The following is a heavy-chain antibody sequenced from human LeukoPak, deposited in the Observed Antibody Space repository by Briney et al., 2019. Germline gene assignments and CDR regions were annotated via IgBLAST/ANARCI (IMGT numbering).Heavy chain of an antibody. CDR3: ARDRDNSDWLFYY. D-gene: IGHD3-9*01. CDR2: ISYDGSNK. J-gene: IGHJ4*02. V-gene: IGHV3-30*03. CDR1: GFTFSSYG. Sequence: PGGSLRLSCAASGFTFSSYGMHWVRQAPGKGLEWVAVISYDGSNKYYADSVKGRFTISRDNSKNTLYLQMNSLRAEDTAVYYCARDRDNSDWLFYYWGQGTLVTVSS.